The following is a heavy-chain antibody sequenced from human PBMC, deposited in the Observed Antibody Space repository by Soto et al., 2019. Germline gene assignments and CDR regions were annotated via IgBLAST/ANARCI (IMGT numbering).Heavy chain of an antibody. J-gene: IGHJ4*02. Sequence: SVKVSCTASGGTFSSYAISWVRQAPGQGLEWMGGIIPIFGTANYAQKLQGRVTMTTDTSTSTAYMELRSLRSDDTAVYYCARDEFGDPGVYWGQGTLVTVSS. CDR2: IIPIFGTA. V-gene: IGHV1-69*05. CDR1: GGTFSSYA. CDR3: ARDEFGDPGVY. D-gene: IGHD4-17*01.